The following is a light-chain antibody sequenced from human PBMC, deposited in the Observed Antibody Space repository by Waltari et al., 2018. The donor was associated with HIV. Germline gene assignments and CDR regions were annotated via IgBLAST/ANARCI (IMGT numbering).Light chain of an antibody. CDR2: DVS. CDR3: CSYAGSSTWV. Sequence: QSALTQPASVSGSPGQSIPISCTGPSSDVGGYNHVSWYQQHPGKAPKLMIYDVSKRPSGVSNRCSGSKSGNTASLTISGLQAEDEADYYCCSYAGSSTWVFGGGTKLTVL. J-gene: IGLJ3*02. V-gene: IGLV2-23*02. CDR1: SSDVGGYNH.